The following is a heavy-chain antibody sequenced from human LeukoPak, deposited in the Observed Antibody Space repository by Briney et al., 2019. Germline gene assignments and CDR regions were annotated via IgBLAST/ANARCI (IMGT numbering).Heavy chain of an antibody. J-gene: IGHJ5*02. CDR2: IYTSGST. CDR3: ARGPQWLVLGRQGYWFDP. CDR1: GGSISSYY. V-gene: IGHV4-4*07. D-gene: IGHD6-19*01. Sequence: SETLSLTCTVSGGSISSYYWSWIRQPAGKGLEWIGRIYTSGSTNYNPSLKSRVTISVDTSKNQFSLKLSSVTAADTAVYYCARGPQWLVLGRQGYWFDPWGQGTLVTVSS.